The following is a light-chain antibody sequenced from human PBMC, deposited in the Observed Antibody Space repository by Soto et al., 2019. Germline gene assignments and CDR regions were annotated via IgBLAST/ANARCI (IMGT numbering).Light chain of an antibody. CDR3: GTWDSSLSAVV. CDR1: SSNIGNNY. CDR2: DNN. V-gene: IGLV1-51*01. Sequence: QSALTQPPSVSAAPGQRVTISCFGSSSNIGNNYVSWYQQLPGTAPKLLIYDNNKRPSGIPDRFSGSNSGTLATLGITGLQTGDEADYYCGTWDSSLSAVVFGGGTKLTVL. J-gene: IGLJ2*01.